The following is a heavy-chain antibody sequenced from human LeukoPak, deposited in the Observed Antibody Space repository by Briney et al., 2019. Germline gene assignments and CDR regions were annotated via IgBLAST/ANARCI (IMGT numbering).Heavy chain of an antibody. CDR1: GFTFSTYS. CDR2: ISSSSNTI. CDR3: ARDFPVSSIAGDY. D-gene: IGHD6-6*01. Sequence: GGSLRLSCAASGFTFSTYSMNWVRQAPGKGLEWVSHISSSSNTIYYADSVKGRFTISRDNAKNSLYLQMNSLRAEDTAVYYCARDFPVSSIAGDYWGQGTLVTVSS. J-gene: IGHJ4*02. V-gene: IGHV3-48*01.